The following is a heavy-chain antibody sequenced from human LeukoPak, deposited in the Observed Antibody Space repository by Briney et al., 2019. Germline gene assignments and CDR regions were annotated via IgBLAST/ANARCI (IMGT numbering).Heavy chain of an antibody. CDR3: ARDFDGDFSTDC. J-gene: IGHJ4*02. D-gene: IGHD4-17*01. Sequence: PGGSLRLSCAASGFTFSSYAMSWVRQAPGKGLEWVSYITGSSSAIYYADSVKGRFTISRDNAKNSLFLQMNSLKDEDTAVYYCARDFDGDFSTDCWGQGTLVTVSS. CDR2: ITGSSSAI. CDR1: GFTFSSYA. V-gene: IGHV3-48*02.